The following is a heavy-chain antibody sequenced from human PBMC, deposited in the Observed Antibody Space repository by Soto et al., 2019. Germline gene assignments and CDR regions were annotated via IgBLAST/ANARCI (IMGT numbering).Heavy chain of an antibody. CDR1: GFTFDDYA. CDR3: AKNKHWVGAGAGPFDY. J-gene: IGHJ4*02. D-gene: IGHD6-19*01. V-gene: IGHV3-9*01. Sequence: GGSLRLSCAASGFTFDDYAMHWVRQAPGKGLEWVSGISWNSGSIGYADSVKGRFTISRDNAKNSLYLQLNSLRAEDTTLYYFAKNKHWVGAGAGPFDYWAQGTLATVST. CDR2: ISWNSGSI.